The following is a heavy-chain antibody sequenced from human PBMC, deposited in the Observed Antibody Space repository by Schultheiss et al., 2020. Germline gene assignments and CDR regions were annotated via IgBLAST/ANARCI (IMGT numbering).Heavy chain of an antibody. Sequence: ASVKVSCKASGYTFTGYYMHWVRQAPGQGLEWMGRINPNSGGTNYAQKFQGRVTMTRDTSISTAYMELSRLRSDDTAVYYCAAGTMVRGVITVDYWGQGTLVTVSS. CDR2: INPNSGGT. J-gene: IGHJ4*02. CDR1: GYTFTGYY. V-gene: IGHV1-2*06. CDR3: AAGTMVRGVITVDY. D-gene: IGHD3-10*01.